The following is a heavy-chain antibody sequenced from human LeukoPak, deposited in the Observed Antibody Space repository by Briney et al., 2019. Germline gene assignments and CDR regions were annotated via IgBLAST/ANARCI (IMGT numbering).Heavy chain of an antibody. CDR2: ISGSGGST. CDR3: ARDLDWLLFDY. CDR1: GFTFSSYA. D-gene: IGHD3-9*01. V-gene: IGHV3-23*01. Sequence: GGSLRLSCAASGFTFSSYAMSWVRQAPGKGLEWVSAISGSGGSTYYADSVKGRFTISRDNAKNILYLQMNSLRVEDTAVYYCARDLDWLLFDYWGQGTLVTVSS. J-gene: IGHJ4*02.